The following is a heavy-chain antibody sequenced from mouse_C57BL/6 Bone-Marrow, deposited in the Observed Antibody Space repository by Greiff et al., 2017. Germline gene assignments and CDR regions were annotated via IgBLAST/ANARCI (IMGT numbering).Heavy chain of an antibody. V-gene: IGHV1-50*01. CDR1: GYTFTSYW. CDR2: IDPSDSYT. CDR3: APYDPYAIDY. Sequence: VQLQQPGAELVKPGASVKLSCKASGYTFTSYWMQWVKQRPGQGLEWIGEIDPSDSYTNYNQKFKGKATLTVDTSSSTAYMQLSSLTSEDSAVYYCAPYDPYAIDYWGQGTSVTVSS. J-gene: IGHJ4*01. D-gene: IGHD2-14*01.